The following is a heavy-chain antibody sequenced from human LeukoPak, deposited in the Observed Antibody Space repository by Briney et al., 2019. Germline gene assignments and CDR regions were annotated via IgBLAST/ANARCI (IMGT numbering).Heavy chain of an antibody. CDR1: GGTFIIYA. CDR3: ARVLPSTFTVAGTTGVFDY. V-gene: IGHV1-69*13. J-gene: IGHJ4*02. D-gene: IGHD6-19*01. Sequence: SVNVSFKASGGTFIIYAISWVRQAPGQGREWMGGIIPIFGTANYTQKFQGRVTITADESTSTDYMELSSLRSEDTAVYYCARVLPSTFTVAGTTGVFDYWGQGTLVTVSS. CDR2: IIPIFGTA.